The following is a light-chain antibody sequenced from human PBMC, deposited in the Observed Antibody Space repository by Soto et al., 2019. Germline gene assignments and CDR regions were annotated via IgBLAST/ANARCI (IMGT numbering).Light chain of an antibody. CDR3: QEYSTSRT. CDR2: GAS. V-gene: IGKV3-20*01. CDR1: QSVSSGY. Sequence: EIVLTQSPGTLSLPPGERAILSCRASQSVSSGYLAWYQQKPGQAPRLLIFGASSRATGIPDRFSGSGSGTDFTLTISRLEPEDFAVYYWQEYSTSRTFGQGTKVDIK. J-gene: IGKJ1*01.